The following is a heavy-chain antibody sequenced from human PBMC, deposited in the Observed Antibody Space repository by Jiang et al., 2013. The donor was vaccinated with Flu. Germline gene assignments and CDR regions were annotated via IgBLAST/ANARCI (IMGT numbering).Heavy chain of an antibody. J-gene: IGHJ4*02. CDR3: ARSHDGFGEYNFDS. CDR2: MYYSGSI. CDR1: GASIDSSTYS. Sequence: GPGLVKPSQTLSLTCAVSGASIDSSTYSWNWIRQAPGKGLEWIGYMYYSGSIFYNPSLKSRVSISIDTSNNGLSLEVSSVTAADTAVYYCARSHDGFGEYNFDSWGQGILVTVSS. V-gene: IGHV4-30-4*07. D-gene: IGHD3-10*01.